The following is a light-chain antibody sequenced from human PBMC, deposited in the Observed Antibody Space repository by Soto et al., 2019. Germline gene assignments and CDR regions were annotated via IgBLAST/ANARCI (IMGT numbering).Light chain of an antibody. CDR2: EGS. CDR3: CSYAGSRGEV. Sequence: QSALTQPASVSGSPGQSITISCTGTSSDVGSYNLVSWYQQHPGKAPKLMIYEGSKRPSGVSNRFSGSKSGNTASLTISGLQAEDEADYYRCSYAGSRGEVFGGGTKLTVL. V-gene: IGLV2-23*01. J-gene: IGLJ2*01. CDR1: SSDVGSYNL.